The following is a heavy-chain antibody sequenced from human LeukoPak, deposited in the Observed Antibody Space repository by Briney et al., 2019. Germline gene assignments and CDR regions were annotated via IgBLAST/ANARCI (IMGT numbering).Heavy chain of an antibody. J-gene: IGHJ5*02. V-gene: IGHV4-30-4*08. D-gene: IGHD6-19*01. CDR1: GGSISSGDYY. CDR3: ARVLSGWYGNWFDP. Sequence: PSETLSLTCTVSGGSISSGDYYWSWIRQPPGKGLEWIGYIYYSGSTYYNPSLKSRVIISVDTSKNQFSLKLSSVTAADTAVYYCARVLSGWYGNWFDPWGQGTLVTVSS. CDR2: IYYSGST.